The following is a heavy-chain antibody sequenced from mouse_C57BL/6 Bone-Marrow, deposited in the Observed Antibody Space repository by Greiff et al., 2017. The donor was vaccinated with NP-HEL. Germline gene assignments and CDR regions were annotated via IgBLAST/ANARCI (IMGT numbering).Heavy chain of an antibody. Sequence: EVKLVESGGGLVKPGGSLKLSCAASGFTFSSYAMSWVRQTPEKRLEWVATISDGGSYTYYPDNVKGRFTISRDNAKNNLYLQMSHLKSEDTAMYYCARKSPNWVFDYWGQGTTLTVSS. J-gene: IGHJ2*01. CDR1: GFTFSSYA. D-gene: IGHD4-1*01. V-gene: IGHV5-4*03. CDR2: ISDGGSYT. CDR3: ARKSPNWVFDY.